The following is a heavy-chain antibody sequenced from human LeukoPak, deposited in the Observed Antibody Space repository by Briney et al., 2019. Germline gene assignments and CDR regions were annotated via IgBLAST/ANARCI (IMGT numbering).Heavy chain of an antibody. D-gene: IGHD1-1*01. CDR3: AKGRWNFDY. CDR1: GFTFSSYG. J-gene: IGHJ4*02. CDR2: ISGSGGSSGGST. Sequence: PGASLRLSCVASGFTFSSYGMSWVRQAPGGGLEWVSGISGSGGSSGGSTYYADSVKGRFTISRHNSKNTLYLQMNSLRAEDTAVYYCAKGRWNFDYWGQGTLVTVSS. V-gene: IGHV3-23*01.